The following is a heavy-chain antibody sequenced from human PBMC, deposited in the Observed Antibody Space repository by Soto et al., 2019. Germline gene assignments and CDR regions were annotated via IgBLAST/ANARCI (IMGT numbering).Heavy chain of an antibody. CDR3: GCFGNGNWFDP. CDR1: GAPISSGGYY. CDR2: IYYSGST. J-gene: IGHJ5*02. V-gene: IGHV4-31*03. D-gene: IGHD3-10*01. Sequence: QVQLQESGPGLVKPSQTLSLTCTVSGAPISSGGYYWSWIRQHPGRGLEWIGYIYYSGSTYYNPSLKSRVTISIDTSKNQFSLKLSSVTAADTAVYYCGCFGNGNWFDPWGQGTLVTVSS.